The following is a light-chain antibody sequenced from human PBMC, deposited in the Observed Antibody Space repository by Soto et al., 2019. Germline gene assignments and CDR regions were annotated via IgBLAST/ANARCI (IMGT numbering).Light chain of an antibody. CDR2: AAS. CDR1: QTIDGF. J-gene: IGKJ1*01. CDR3: QQSYTTRGT. V-gene: IGKV1-39*01. Sequence: DIQMTQSPSSLSAFVGDRVTITCRASQTIDGFLNWYQQKPGKAPNLLIYAASSLQSVVPSRFSVSGSGTDFTPTISSLQPEDFATYYCQQSYTTRGTFGQGTKVEIK.